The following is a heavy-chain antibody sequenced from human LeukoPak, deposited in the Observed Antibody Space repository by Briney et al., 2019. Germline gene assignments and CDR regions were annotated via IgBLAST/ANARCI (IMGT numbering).Heavy chain of an antibody. CDR2: IIPIFGTA. CDR1: GGTFSSYA. CDR3: AGNIVVVPPYNWFDP. Sequence: SVKVSCKASGGTFSSYAISWVRQAPGQGLEWMGGIIPIFGTANYAQKFQGRVTITADESTSTAYMELSSLRSEDTAVYYCAGNIVVVPPYNWFDPWGQGTLVTVSS. V-gene: IGHV1-69*01. D-gene: IGHD2-2*01. J-gene: IGHJ5*02.